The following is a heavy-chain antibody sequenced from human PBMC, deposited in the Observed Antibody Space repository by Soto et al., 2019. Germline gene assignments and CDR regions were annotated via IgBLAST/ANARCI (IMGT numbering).Heavy chain of an antibody. V-gene: IGHV3-23*01. CDR3: ATSKVYCSGGSCYLGYEDGVYFDY. CDR1: GFTFSSYA. D-gene: IGHD2-15*01. Sequence: HPGGSLRLSCAASGFTFSSYAMRWVRQAPGKGLEWVSAISGSGGSTYYADSVKGRFTISRDNSKNTLYLQMNSLRAEDTAVYYCATSKVYCSGGSCYLGYEDGVYFDYCGQGT. CDR2: ISGSGGST. J-gene: IGHJ4*02.